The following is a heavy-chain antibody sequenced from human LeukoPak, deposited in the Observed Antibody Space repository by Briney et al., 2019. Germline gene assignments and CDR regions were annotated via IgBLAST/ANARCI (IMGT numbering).Heavy chain of an antibody. D-gene: IGHD3-9*01. CDR1: GFTFSSYA. CDR2: INHSGST. J-gene: IGHJ4*02. V-gene: IGHV4-34*01. Sequence: GSLRLSCAASGFTFSSYAMSWVRQTPGKGLEWIGEINHSGSTNYNPSLKSRVTISVDTSKNQFSLKLSSVTAADTAVYYCARDRYYDIQFDYWGQGTLVTVSS. CDR3: ARDRYYDIQFDY.